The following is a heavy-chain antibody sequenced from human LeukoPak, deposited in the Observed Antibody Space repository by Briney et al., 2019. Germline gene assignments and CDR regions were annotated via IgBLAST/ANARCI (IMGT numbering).Heavy chain of an antibody. CDR2: ISSSSNYI. Sequence: GGSLRLSCAASGFTFSSYSMNWVRQAPGKGLEWVSSISSSSNYIYYADSVKGRFTISRDNAKNSLYLQMNSLRAEDTAVYYCARDRGSGWYLGYWGQGTLVTVSS. CDR1: GFTFSSYS. V-gene: IGHV3-21*01. D-gene: IGHD6-19*01. J-gene: IGHJ4*02. CDR3: ARDRGSGWYLGY.